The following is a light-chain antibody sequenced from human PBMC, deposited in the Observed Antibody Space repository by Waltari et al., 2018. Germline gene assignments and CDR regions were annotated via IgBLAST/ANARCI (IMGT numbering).Light chain of an antibody. V-gene: IGKV4-1*01. CDR3: QQYYTTPS. CDR2: WAS. CDR1: RSVFSGPNNKKY. Sequence: DIVMTQSPDSLAVSLGERATINCKSSRSVFSGPNNKKYLAWYQQKPGQPPKRLIHWASTRESGVPDRFSGSGSGTDYTLTISSLEAEDVAVYYCQQYYTTPSFGQGTRLEIK. J-gene: IGKJ5*01.